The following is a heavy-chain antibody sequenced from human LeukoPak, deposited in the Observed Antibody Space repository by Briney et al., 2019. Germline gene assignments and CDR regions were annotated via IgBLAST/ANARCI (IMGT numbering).Heavy chain of an antibody. CDR1: GFTFSSFG. J-gene: IGHJ4*02. CDR3: TRDQTPYY. CDR2: IASETYGGTA. V-gene: IGHV3-49*04. Sequence: GGSLRLSCAASGFTFSSFGMHWVRQAPGKGLEWVGFIASETYGGTAEYAASVKGRFTISRDDSKSIAYLQMNSLKTEDTAVYYCTRDQTPYYWGQGTLVTVSS.